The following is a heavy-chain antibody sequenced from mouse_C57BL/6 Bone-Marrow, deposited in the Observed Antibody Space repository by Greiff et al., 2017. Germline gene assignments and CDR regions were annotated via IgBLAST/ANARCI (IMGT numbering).Heavy chain of an antibody. Sequence: QVHVKQPGAELVKPGASVKMSCKASGYTFTSYWITWVKQRPGQGLEWIGDIYPTSGRTNYNEKFKSKAILTVDNSSNTAYMQLSSLTSEDSAVFYCGGSGPLGRSFDYWGQGTTLTVSS. CDR3: GGSGPLGRSFDY. J-gene: IGHJ2*01. D-gene: IGHD4-1*01. CDR2: IYPTSGRT. V-gene: IGHV1-55*01. CDR1: GYTFTSYW.